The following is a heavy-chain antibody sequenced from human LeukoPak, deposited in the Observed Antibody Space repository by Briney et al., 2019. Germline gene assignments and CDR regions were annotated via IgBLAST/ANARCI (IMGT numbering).Heavy chain of an antibody. CDR1: GDSISSGDYY. J-gene: IGHJ4*02. Sequence: SETLSLTCTVSGDSISSGDYYWSWIRQPPGKGLEWIGSMHYSGDSKYNPSLRSRVSLSIDTSKQQFSLRLSSVTAADTAVYYCARDLELERNRWNYFESWGQGALVTVSS. CDR3: ARDLELERNRWNYFES. CDR2: MHYSGDS. D-gene: IGHD1-1*01. V-gene: IGHV4-61*08.